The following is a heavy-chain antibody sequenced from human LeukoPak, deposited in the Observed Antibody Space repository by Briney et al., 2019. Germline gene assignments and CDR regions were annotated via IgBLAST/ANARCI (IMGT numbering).Heavy chain of an antibody. D-gene: IGHD3-22*01. Sequence: PGRSLRLSCAASGFTFSSYAMHWVRQAPGKGLEWVAVISYDGSNKYSADSVKGRFTISRDNSKNTLFLQMNSLRAEDTAVYYCAKVNGAYDSSGPSGDSDYWGQGTLVTVSS. CDR2: ISYDGSNK. J-gene: IGHJ4*02. V-gene: IGHV3-30*04. CDR1: GFTFSSYA. CDR3: AKVNGAYDSSGPSGDSDY.